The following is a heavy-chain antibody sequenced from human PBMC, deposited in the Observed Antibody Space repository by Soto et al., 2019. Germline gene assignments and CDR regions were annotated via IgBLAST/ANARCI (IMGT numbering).Heavy chain of an antibody. V-gene: IGHV1-3*01. CDR3: ARRYGSGMNYFDY. J-gene: IGHJ4*02. Sequence: ASVKVSFKASGYTFTSYAMHWVRQAPGQRLERMGWINAGNGNTKYSQKFQGRVTITRDTSASTAYMELSSLRSEDTAVYYCARRYGSGMNYFDYWGQGTLVTVSS. CDR2: INAGNGNT. D-gene: IGHD3-10*01. CDR1: GYTFTSYA.